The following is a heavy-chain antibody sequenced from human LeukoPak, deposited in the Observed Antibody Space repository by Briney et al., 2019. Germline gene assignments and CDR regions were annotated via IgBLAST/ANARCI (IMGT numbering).Heavy chain of an antibody. Sequence: SETLSLTCTVSGGSISSYYWSWVRQPPGKGLEWIGYIYYTGSTTHNPSLNSRVAISLDTSKNQFSLKLSSVTAADTAVYYCAGDVDTVMLNAFDIWGQGTVVTVSS. CDR1: GGSISSYY. CDR2: IYYTGST. V-gene: IGHV4-59*08. CDR3: AGDVDTVMLNAFDI. J-gene: IGHJ3*02. D-gene: IGHD5-18*01.